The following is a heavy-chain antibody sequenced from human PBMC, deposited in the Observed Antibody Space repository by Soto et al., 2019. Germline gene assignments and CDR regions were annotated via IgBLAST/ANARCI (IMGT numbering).Heavy chain of an antibody. CDR1: GFTFTTSA. Sequence: EVQVVESGGGLVMPGGSLRLSCVGSGFTFTTSAMNWVRQAPGKGLEWVSSIGGSSRSIYYADSVKGRFTISRDNTKNSLYLQMNSLTVEDTALYFCAREVGAAMGEAFDIWGQGTMVTVSA. J-gene: IGHJ3*02. D-gene: IGHD5-18*01. CDR3: AREVGAAMGEAFDI. V-gene: IGHV3-21*01. CDR2: IGGSSRSI.